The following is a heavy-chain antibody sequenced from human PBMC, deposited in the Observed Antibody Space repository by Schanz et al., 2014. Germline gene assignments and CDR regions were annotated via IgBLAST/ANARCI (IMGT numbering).Heavy chain of an antibody. J-gene: IGHJ4*02. D-gene: IGHD3-10*01. CDR2: ISGSGGST. CDR1: GFTFSSYA. CDR3: AKYRRYYRVSGSYRELEY. V-gene: IGHV3-23*01. Sequence: EVQLLESGGGLVQPGGSLRLSCAASGFTFSSYAMSWVRQAPGKGLEWVSAISGSGGSTYYADSVKGRFTISRDNSKNTLYLQMNSLRAEDTAVYYCAKYRRYYRVSGSYRELEYWGQGTLXTVSS.